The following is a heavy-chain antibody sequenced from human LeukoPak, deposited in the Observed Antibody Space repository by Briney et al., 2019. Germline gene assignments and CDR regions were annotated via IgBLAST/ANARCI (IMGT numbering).Heavy chain of an antibody. CDR2: IYPGDSDT. Sequence: GESLKISCKGSGYSFTNYWIAWVRQMPGKGLEWMGIIYPGDSDTRYSLSFQGQVTISADKSISTAYLQWSSLKASDTAMYYCATRDSYYYDSSGYDDAFDIWGQGTMVTVSS. CDR3: ATRDSYYYDSSGYDDAFDI. CDR1: GYSFTNYW. J-gene: IGHJ3*02. D-gene: IGHD3-22*01. V-gene: IGHV5-51*01.